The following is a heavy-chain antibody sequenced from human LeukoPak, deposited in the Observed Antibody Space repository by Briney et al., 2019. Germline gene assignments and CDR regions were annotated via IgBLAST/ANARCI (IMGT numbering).Heavy chain of an antibody. V-gene: IGHV4-34*01. CDR1: GGSLSGYY. CDR2: FSHRGST. D-gene: IGHD3-10*01. J-gene: IGHJ4*02. Sequence: SETLSLTCAVYGGSLSGYYWSWIRQPPGKGLEWIGEFSHRGSTNYNTSLKGRATISVATSKNQFSLKLNSVTAAATAVYCCVTEQLGDDNFDYWGQGTLVTVSS. CDR3: VTEQLGDDNFDY.